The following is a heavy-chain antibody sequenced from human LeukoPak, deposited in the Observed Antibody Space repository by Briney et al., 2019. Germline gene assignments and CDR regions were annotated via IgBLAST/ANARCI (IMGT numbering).Heavy chain of an antibody. J-gene: IGHJ4*02. CDR3: ARDSRYYDYWSGYLDY. Sequence: PSETLSLTCSVSGGFISNDYWSWIRRPAGKGLEWIWRMSTSGKTNYNPSLKSRVTMSVDTSNNQFFLNLSSVTAADTAVYYCARDSRYYDYWSGYLDYWGQGTLVTVSS. CDR2: MSTSGKT. D-gene: IGHD3-3*01. V-gene: IGHV4-4*07. CDR1: GGFISNDY.